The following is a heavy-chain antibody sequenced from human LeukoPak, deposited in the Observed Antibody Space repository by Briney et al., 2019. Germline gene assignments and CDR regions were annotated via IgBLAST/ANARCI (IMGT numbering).Heavy chain of an antibody. CDR2: ITSSSSYT. Sequence: PGGSLRLSCAASGLTFSDHYMSWIRQAPGKGLEWVSYITSSSSYTNYADSVKGRFTISRDNAKNSLYLQMNRLRAEGTAVYYCARNLGSDYYYGMDVWGQGTTVTVSS. J-gene: IGHJ6*02. D-gene: IGHD3-16*01. CDR1: GLTFSDHY. CDR3: ARNLGSDYYYGMDV. V-gene: IGHV3-11*03.